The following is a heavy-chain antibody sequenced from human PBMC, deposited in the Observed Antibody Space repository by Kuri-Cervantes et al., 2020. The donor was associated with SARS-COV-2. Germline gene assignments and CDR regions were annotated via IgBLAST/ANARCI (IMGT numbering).Heavy chain of an antibody. J-gene: IGHJ3*02. Sequence: ASVKVSCKAPETTFPNYDINWVRQAPGQGLEWMGWISAYDGNTNYAQKLQGRVTMTTDTSTSTAYMELRSLRSDDTAVYYCARVIIAVAGTDAFDIWGQGTMVTVSS. CDR3: ARVIIAVAGTDAFDI. CDR2: ISAYDGNT. CDR1: ETTFPNYD. V-gene: IGHV1-18*01. D-gene: IGHD6-19*01.